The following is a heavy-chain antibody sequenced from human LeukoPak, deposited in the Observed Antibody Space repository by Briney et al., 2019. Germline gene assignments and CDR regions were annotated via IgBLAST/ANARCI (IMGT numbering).Heavy chain of an antibody. CDR1: GFTFSSYA. CDR3: ARGITGTNDY. J-gene: IGHJ4*02. CDR2: ISYDGSNK. D-gene: IGHD1/OR15-1a*01. V-gene: IGHV3-30*07. Sequence: GGSLRLSCAASGFTFSSYAMHWVRQAPGKGLEWVAVISYDGSNKYYADSVKGRFTISRDNSKNTLYLQMNSLRADDTAVYYCARGITGTNDYWGQGTLVTVSS.